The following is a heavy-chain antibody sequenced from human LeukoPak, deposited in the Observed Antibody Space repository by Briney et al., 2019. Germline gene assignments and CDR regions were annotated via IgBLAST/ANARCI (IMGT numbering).Heavy chain of an antibody. Sequence: PGRSLRLSCAASGFSFDDYAMHWLRQAPGKGLQWVSGISWNSGSEGYADSVKGRFTISRDNAKNSLYLQMNRLRAEDTAFYYCAKDGRPDTYGILDLWGHGTLVTVSS. CDR3: AKDGRPDTYGILDL. J-gene: IGHJ5*02. D-gene: IGHD1-1*01. CDR1: GFSFDDYA. CDR2: ISWNSGSE. V-gene: IGHV3-9*01.